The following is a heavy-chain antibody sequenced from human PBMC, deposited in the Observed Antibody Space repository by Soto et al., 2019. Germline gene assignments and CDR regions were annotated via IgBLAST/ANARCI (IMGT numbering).Heavy chain of an antibody. Sequence: QIQLVQSGAEVKKPGASVKVSCKASGYTFTSYAISWVRQTPGQGLEWMGWISAYNGNTNYAQKVQGRVTMTTDTSTSAAYMELRSLRSDDTAVYYCARDGVSYTRGPFDYWGQGTLVTVSS. CDR3: ARDGVSYTRGPFDY. D-gene: IGHD1-26*01. J-gene: IGHJ4*02. CDR1: GYTFTSYA. V-gene: IGHV1-18*01. CDR2: ISAYNGNT.